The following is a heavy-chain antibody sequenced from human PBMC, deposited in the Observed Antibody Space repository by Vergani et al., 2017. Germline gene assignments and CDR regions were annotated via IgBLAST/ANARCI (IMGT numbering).Heavy chain of an antibody. CDR2: IWYDESNK. J-gene: IGHJ4*02. Sequence: QVQLVESGGGVVQPGRSLRLSCAASGFIFSNYGMHWVRQAPGKGLEWVAVIWYDESNKYYADSVKGRFNIYRDNSKNTLYLQMDSLRAEDTSVYYCARYSELDGSFHFDNWGRGTLVIVSS. D-gene: IGHD5-24*01. CDR3: ARYSELDGSFHFDN. V-gene: IGHV3-33*01. CDR1: GFIFSNYG.